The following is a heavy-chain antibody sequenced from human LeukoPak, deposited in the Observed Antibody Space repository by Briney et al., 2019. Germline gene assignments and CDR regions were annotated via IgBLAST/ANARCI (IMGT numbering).Heavy chain of an antibody. V-gene: IGHV4-39*07. CDR1: GGSISSYY. J-gene: IGHJ3*02. Sequence: PSGTLCLSCTVSGGSISSYYWGWIRQPPGKGLEWIGSIYYSGSTYYNASLTSRVTISVDTSKNQFSTKLSSVTVAGTAVYYSARHKHSIVRLDAFDIWGQGTMVTVSS. CDR2: IYYSGST. CDR3: ARHKHSIVRLDAFDI. D-gene: IGHD1-26*01.